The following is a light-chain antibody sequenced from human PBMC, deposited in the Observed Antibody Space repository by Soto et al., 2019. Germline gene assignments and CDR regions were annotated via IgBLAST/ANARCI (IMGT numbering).Light chain of an antibody. CDR1: QSVSSR. CDR3: QQYANWPPFT. J-gene: IGKJ5*01. CDR2: GAS. Sequence: EIVLTQSPATLSVSPGESATLSCRASQSVSSRLGWYQQRPGQAPRLLIYGASTRATGIPARFSGSGSGTEXXXXXXXXXSEDSAVYYCQQYANWPPFTFGQGTRLEIK. V-gene: IGKV3-15*01.